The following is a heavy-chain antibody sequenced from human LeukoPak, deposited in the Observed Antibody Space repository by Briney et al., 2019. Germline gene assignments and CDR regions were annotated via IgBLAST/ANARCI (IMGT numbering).Heavy chain of an antibody. CDR3: ARGSSSYDPFDY. Sequence: GGSLRLSCAASGFTFSSYWMHWVRQAPGKGLVWVSRINSDGSSTSYADSVKGRFTISRDNAKNTLYLQMNSLRAEDTAVYYCARGSSSYDPFDYWGQGTLVTVSS. CDR1: GFTFSSYW. D-gene: IGHD5-12*01. CDR2: INSDGSST. J-gene: IGHJ4*02. V-gene: IGHV3-74*01.